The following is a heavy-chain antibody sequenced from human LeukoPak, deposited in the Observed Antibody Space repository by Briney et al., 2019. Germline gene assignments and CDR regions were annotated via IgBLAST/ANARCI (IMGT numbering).Heavy chain of an antibody. CDR1: GGTFSSYA. Sequence: SEKVSCKASGGTFSSYAISWVRQAPGQGLEWMGRIIPILGIANYAQKFQGRVTITADKSTSTAYMELSSLRSEDTAVYYCARDLIAARLAYFDYWGQGTLVTVSS. D-gene: IGHD6-6*01. CDR2: IIPILGIA. J-gene: IGHJ4*02. V-gene: IGHV1-69*04. CDR3: ARDLIAARLAYFDY.